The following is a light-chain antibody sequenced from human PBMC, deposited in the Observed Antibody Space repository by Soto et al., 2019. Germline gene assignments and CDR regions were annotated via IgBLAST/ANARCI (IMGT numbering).Light chain of an antibody. CDR1: SSNIGAGYD. Sequence: QSVLTQPPSVSGAPGQRVTISCIGSSSNIGAGYDVHWYQQLPGTAPKLLIYGNSNRPSGVPDRFSGSKSGTSASLAITGLQAEDEADYYCQSYDSSLSVLYVFGTGTQLTVL. V-gene: IGLV1-40*01. J-gene: IGLJ1*01. CDR3: QSYDSSLSVLYV. CDR2: GNS.